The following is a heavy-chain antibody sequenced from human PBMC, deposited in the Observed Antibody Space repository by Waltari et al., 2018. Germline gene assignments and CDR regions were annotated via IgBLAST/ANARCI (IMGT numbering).Heavy chain of an antibody. CDR2: VDPEDGET. Sequence: EVQLVQSGAEVKKPGATVKISCKASGYTFTDYYMHWVQQAPGKGLEWMGRVDPEDGETIYAEKFQGRVTITADTSTDTAYMELSSLRSEDTAVYYCVSTYERSSGYDLDLGYWGQGTLVTVSS. J-gene: IGHJ4*02. CDR3: VSTYERSSGYDLDLGY. D-gene: IGHD5-12*01. CDR1: GYTFTDYY. V-gene: IGHV1-69-2*01.